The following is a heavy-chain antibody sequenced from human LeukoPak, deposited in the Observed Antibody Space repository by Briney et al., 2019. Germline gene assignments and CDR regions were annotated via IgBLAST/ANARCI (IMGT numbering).Heavy chain of an antibody. J-gene: IGHJ4*02. CDR2: IIPIFGTA. D-gene: IGHD5-24*01. CDR3: ARDGRHGYNSFDS. V-gene: IGHV1-69*05. CDR1: GGTFSSYA. Sequence: ASVKVSCKASGGTFSSYAISWVRQAPGQGLEWRGGIIPIFGTANYAQKFQGRVTITTDESTSTAYMELSSLRSGDTAVYYCARDGRHGYNSFDSWGQGTLVTVSS.